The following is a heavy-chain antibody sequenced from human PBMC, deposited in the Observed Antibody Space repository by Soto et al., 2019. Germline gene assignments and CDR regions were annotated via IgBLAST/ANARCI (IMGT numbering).Heavy chain of an antibody. D-gene: IGHD3-16*01. Sequence: QVQLVESGGGVVQPGRSLRLSCAASGFTFSSYAMHWVRQAPGKGLEWVAVISYDGSNKYYADSVKGRFTIPRDNSKNTLYLQMNSLRAEDTAVYYCARARMGGNWFDPWGQGTLVTVSS. CDR1: GFTFSSYA. V-gene: IGHV3-30-3*01. CDR3: ARARMGGNWFDP. J-gene: IGHJ5*02. CDR2: ISYDGSNK.